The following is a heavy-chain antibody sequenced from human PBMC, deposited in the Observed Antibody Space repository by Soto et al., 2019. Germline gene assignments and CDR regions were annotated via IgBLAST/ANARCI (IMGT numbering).Heavy chain of an antibody. Sequence: QVQLVQSGAEVKKPGASVKVSCKTSGYTFSNYGIAWVRQAPGQGLEWMGWISVYNYNTNYAQKLQGRVTMPRDISSTTENMELRRLISDDTAVYYCARGGGDYGSGTYPCDYWGQGTLVTVSS. CDR1: GYTFSNYG. CDR2: ISVYNYNT. V-gene: IGHV1-18*01. J-gene: IGHJ4*02. CDR3: ARGGGDYGSGTYPCDY. D-gene: IGHD3-10*01.